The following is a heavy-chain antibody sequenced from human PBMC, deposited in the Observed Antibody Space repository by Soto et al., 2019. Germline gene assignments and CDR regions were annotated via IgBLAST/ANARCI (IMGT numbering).Heavy chain of an antibody. Sequence: GGSLRLSCAASGFTFSSYAMSWVRQAPGKGLEWVSAISGSGGSTYYADSVKGRFTISRDNSKNTLYLQMNSLRAEDTAVYYCAKDLEVVAAAGTGFDYWGQGTLVTVSS. D-gene: IGHD6-13*01. CDR3: AKDLEVVAAAGTGFDY. V-gene: IGHV3-23*01. CDR1: GFTFSSYA. J-gene: IGHJ4*02. CDR2: ISGSGGST.